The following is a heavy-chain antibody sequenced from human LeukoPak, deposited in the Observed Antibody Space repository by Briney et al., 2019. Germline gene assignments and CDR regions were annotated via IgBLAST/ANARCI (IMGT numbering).Heavy chain of an antibody. J-gene: IGHJ4*02. V-gene: IGHV1-18*01. CDR2: ISAYNGNT. D-gene: IGHD6-19*01. CDR3: ARESLGAVAGTSDY. CDR1: GYTFTSYG. Sequence: ASVKVSFTASGYTFTSYGTSWVRQAPGQGLEWMGWISAYNGNTNYAQKLQGRVSMTTDASTSTAYMEMRSLRSDDTAVYYCARESLGAVAGTSDYWGQGTLVTVSS.